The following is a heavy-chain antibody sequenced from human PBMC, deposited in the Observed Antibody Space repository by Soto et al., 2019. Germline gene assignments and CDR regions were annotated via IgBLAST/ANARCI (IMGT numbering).Heavy chain of an antibody. CDR2: IHYTGST. J-gene: IGHJ4*02. CDR3: GRGGWSPDS. CDR1: GGSINSFY. Sequence: SETLSLTCSVLGGSINSFYWSWIRQPPGKGLEWVGYIHYTGSTNYNPSLKSRLTISVDTSKNHFSLKLSSVTAADTAVYYCGRGGWSPDSWGPGILVTVSS. D-gene: IGHD6-19*01. V-gene: IGHV4-59*01.